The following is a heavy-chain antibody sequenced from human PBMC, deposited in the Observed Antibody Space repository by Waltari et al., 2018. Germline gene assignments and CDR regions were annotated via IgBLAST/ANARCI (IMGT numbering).Heavy chain of an antibody. CDR3: AKGAGPPWFDP. CDR2: IEARGNT. V-gene: IGHV4-61*02. J-gene: IGHJ5*02. CDR1: GDSINSGNYF. Sequence: QVQLQESGPGLVKPSESVSLTCTVSGDSINSGNYFWSWIRQPAGKGLEWIGRIEARGNTNSSPSLRSRLTISVDTSQNQFSLQLRSVTAADTAVYYCAKGAGPPWFDPWGQGVMVTVSS.